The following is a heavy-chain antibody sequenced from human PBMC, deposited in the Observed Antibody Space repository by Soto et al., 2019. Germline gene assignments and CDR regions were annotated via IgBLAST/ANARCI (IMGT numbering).Heavy chain of an antibody. Sequence: QVQLVESGGGVVQPGRSLRLSCAASGFTFSSYAMHWVRQAPGKGLEWVAVISYDGSNKYYADSVKGRFTISRDNSKNTLYLQMNSLRAEDTAVYYCARDLSSSWYPSLHYYYGMDVWGQGTTVTVSS. CDR3: ARDLSSSWYPSLHYYYGMDV. V-gene: IGHV3-30-3*01. CDR2: ISYDGSNK. D-gene: IGHD6-13*01. J-gene: IGHJ6*02. CDR1: GFTFSSYA.